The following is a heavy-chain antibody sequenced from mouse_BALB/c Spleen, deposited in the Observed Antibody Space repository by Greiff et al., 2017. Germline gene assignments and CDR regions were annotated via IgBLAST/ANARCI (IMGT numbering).Heavy chain of an antibody. CDR3: ARYDGYYVVLFDY. V-gene: IGHV14-3*02. CDR1: GFNIKDTY. CDR2: IDPANGNT. D-gene: IGHD2-3*01. Sequence: EVQLVESGAELVKPGASVKLSCTASGFNIKDTYMHWVKQRPEQGLEWIGRIDPANGNTKYDPKFQGKATITADTSSNTAYLQLSSLTSEDTAVYYCARYDGYYVVLFDYWGQGTTLTVSS. J-gene: IGHJ2*01.